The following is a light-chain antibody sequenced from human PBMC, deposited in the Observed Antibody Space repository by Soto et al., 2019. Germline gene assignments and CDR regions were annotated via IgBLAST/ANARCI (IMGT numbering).Light chain of an antibody. J-gene: IGKJ1*01. V-gene: IGKV3-11*01. CDR2: DAS. CDR3: QQRDNWPWT. Sequence: ETVLTQSPATLSLSPGERATLSCRASQSVRSNLAWYQHKPGQAPRLLIYDASNRATGIPGRFSGSGSGTDFTLTISNLEPEDFAVDDCQQRDNWPWTFGQGAKVEIK. CDR1: QSVRSN.